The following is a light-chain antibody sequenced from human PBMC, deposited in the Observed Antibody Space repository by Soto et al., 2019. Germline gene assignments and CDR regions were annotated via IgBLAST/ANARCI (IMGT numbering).Light chain of an antibody. CDR1: SPNIGSNT. CDR2: SNN. V-gene: IGLV1-44*01. J-gene: IGLJ2*01. Sequence: QSVLTQPPSASGTVGQRVTISCSGTSPNIGSNTVSWFQQLPRAAPKLLIYSNNRRPSGVPDRFSGSKSGTSGSLAISGLHSEDEADYYCASWDDSMHGPVFGGGTKLTVL. CDR3: ASWDDSMHGPV.